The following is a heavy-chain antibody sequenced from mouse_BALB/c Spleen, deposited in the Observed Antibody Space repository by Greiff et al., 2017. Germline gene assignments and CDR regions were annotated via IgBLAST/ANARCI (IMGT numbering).Heavy chain of an antibody. J-gene: IGHJ3*01. V-gene: IGHV5-12-1*01. Sequence: EVQVVESGGGLVKPGGSLKLSCAASGFAFSSYDMSWVRQTPEKRLEWVAYISSGGGSTYYPDTVKGRFTISRDNAKNTLYLQMSSLKSEDTAMYYCARQGVTTVVEGFAYWGQGTLVTVSA. D-gene: IGHD1-1*01. CDR1: GFAFSSYD. CDR3: ARQGVTTVVEGFAY. CDR2: ISSGGGST.